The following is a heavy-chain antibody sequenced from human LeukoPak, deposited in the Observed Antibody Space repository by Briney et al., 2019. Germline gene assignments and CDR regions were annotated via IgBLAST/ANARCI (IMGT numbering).Heavy chain of an antibody. CDR1: GFTFSSYE. D-gene: IGHD3-10*01. V-gene: IGHV3-48*03. CDR3: ARVGVRGVSTFGY. CDR2: ISSSGSTI. Sequence: GGSLRLSCAASGFTFSSYEMNWVRQAPGKGLEWVSHISSSGSTIYDADSVKGRFAISRHNVKNSLYLQMNSLRAEDTAVYYCARVGVRGVSTFGYWGQGILVTVSS. J-gene: IGHJ4*02.